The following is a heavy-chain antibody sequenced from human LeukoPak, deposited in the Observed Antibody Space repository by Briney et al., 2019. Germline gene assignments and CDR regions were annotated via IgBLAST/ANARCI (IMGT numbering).Heavy chain of an antibody. D-gene: IGHD6-13*01. CDR3: ARDTHRGIAAAGNYYGMDV. CDR1: GGSISSGGYY. Sequence: PSQTLSLTCTVSGGSISSGGYYWSWIRQHPGKGLEWIGYIYYSGSTYYNPSLKSRVTISVDTSKNQFSLKLSSVTAADTAVYYCARDTHRGIAAAGNYYGMDVWGQGTTVTVSS. V-gene: IGHV4-31*03. J-gene: IGHJ6*02. CDR2: IYYSGST.